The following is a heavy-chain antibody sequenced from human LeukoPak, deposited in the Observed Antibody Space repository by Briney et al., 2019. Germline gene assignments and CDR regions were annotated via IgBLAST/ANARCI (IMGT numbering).Heavy chain of an antibody. J-gene: IGHJ5*02. V-gene: IGHV4-4*07. CDR1: GGSISNY. Sequence: PSETLSLPCTVSGGSISNYWSWIRQPAGKGLEWIGRINTSGSSNYNPSLRSRVTMSVDTSKNQFSLNLSSVTAADTAVYYCAREGGGPRWLDPWGQGTLVTVSS. CDR3: AREGGGPRWLDP. CDR2: INTSGSS. D-gene: IGHD6-25*01.